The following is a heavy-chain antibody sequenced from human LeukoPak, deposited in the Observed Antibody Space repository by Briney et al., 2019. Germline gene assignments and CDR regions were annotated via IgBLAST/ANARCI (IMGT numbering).Heavy chain of an antibody. V-gene: IGHV1-69*13. Sequence: ASVKVSCKASGGTFSSYAISWVRQAPGQGLEWMGGIIPIFGTANYAQKFQGRVTITADESTSTAYTELSSLRSEDTAVYYCARRSGEEYYYYGMDVWGQGTTVTVSS. CDR1: GGTFSSYA. D-gene: IGHD3-10*01. CDR2: IIPIFGTA. J-gene: IGHJ6*02. CDR3: ARRSGEEYYYYGMDV.